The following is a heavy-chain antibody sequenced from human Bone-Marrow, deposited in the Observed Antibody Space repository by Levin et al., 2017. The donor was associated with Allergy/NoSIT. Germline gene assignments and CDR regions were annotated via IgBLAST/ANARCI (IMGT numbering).Heavy chain of an antibody. CDR3: ARVTTYGDYFDT. V-gene: IGHV4-59*01. CDR1: GGSMSSYF. D-gene: IGHD4-17*01. J-gene: IGHJ4*02. Sequence: SETLSLTCTVSGGSMSSYFWSWIRQSPGKGLEWIGYIYYTGDTNYNPSLKSRVAILVDTSKSQFSLKLNSVTAADTAVYFCARVTTYGDYFDTWGRGALVAVSS. CDR2: IYYTGDT.